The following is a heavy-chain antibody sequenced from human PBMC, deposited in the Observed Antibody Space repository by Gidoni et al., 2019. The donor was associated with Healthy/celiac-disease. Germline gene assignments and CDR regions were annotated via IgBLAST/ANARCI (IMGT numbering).Heavy chain of an antibody. Sequence: EVQLLESGGGLVQPGGSLRLSCDASGFTFSSYAMSWVRQAPGKGLEWVSAISGSGGSTYYADSVKGRFTISRDNSKNTLYLQMNSLRAEDTAVYYCAILDGYNYGIDYWGQGTLVTVSS. D-gene: IGHD5-12*01. CDR1: GFTFSSYA. CDR3: AILDGYNYGIDY. CDR2: ISGSGGST. V-gene: IGHV3-23*01. J-gene: IGHJ4*02.